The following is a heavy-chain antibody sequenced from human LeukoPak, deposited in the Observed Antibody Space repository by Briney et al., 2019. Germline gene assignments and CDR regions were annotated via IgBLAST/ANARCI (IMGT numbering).Heavy chain of an antibody. Sequence: GASVTVSCTASGYTFTSYGISWVRQAPGQGLEWMGWISAYNGNTNYAQKLQGRVTITRDTYASTAYMELSSLRSEDTAVYYCARSEANYYDSSGYAAFDCWGQGTLVTVSS. V-gene: IGHV1-18*01. J-gene: IGHJ4*02. CDR3: ARSEANYYDSSGYAAFDC. D-gene: IGHD3-22*01. CDR1: GYTFTSYG. CDR2: ISAYNGNT.